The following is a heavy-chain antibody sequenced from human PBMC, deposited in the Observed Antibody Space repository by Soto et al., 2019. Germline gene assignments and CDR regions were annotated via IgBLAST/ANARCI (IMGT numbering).Heavy chain of an antibody. CDR2: IWYDGSNK. CDR3: ARGGGSSWYYYGMDV. Sequence: PGGSLRLSCAASGFTFSSYGMHWVRQAPGKGLEWVAVIWYDGSNKYYADSVKGRFTISRDNSKNTLYLQMNSLRAEDTAVYYCARGGGSSWYYYGMDVWGQGTTVTVSS. D-gene: IGHD6-13*01. V-gene: IGHV3-33*01. J-gene: IGHJ6*02. CDR1: GFTFSSYG.